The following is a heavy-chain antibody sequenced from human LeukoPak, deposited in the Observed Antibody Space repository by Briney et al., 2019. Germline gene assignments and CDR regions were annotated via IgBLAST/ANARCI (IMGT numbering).Heavy chain of an antibody. D-gene: IGHD3-10*01. CDR2: ISSSSTDT. CDR1: GFTFSDFY. CDR3: ARKTYYYDSGSYSKSYYFDY. V-gene: IGHV3-11*06. J-gene: IGHJ4*02. Sequence: SGGSLRLSCAASGFTFSDFYMSWIRQAPGKGLEWLSDISSSSTDTNYADSVKGRLTISRDNAKNSLFLQLNSLRAEDTAVYYCARKTYYYDSGSYSKSYYFDYWGQGTLVTVSS.